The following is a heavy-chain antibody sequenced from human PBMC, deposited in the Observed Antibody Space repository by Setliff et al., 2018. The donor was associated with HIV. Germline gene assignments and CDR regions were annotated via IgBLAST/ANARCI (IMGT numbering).Heavy chain of an antibody. J-gene: IGHJ2*01. D-gene: IGHD5-12*01. CDR3: ARVPVMATITYWYFDL. V-gene: IGHV3-11*04. Sequence: LRLSCAASGFTVSSNYMSWIRQAPGKGLEWISYISRGGRTKYYADSVKGRFTISRDNAKNSLYLQMNSLRAEDTTIYYCARVPVMATITYWYFDLWGRGTLVTVSS. CDR2: ISRGGRTK. CDR1: GFTVSSNY.